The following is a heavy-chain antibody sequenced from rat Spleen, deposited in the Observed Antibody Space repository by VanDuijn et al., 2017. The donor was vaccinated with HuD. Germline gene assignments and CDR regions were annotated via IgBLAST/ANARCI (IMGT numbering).Heavy chain of an antibody. CDR2: ITNSGANT. V-gene: IGHV5-31*01. D-gene: IGHD1-1*01. J-gene: IGHJ2*01. CDR3: TGENYDGGEY. Sequence: EVQLVESGGGLVQPGRSLKLSCVASGFTFNKYWMTWIRQAPGKGLVWVASITNSGANTYYPDSVKGRFTISRDNAQNTLYLQMNSLESEDTATSYCTGENYDGGEYWGQGVMVTFSS. CDR1: GFTFNKYW.